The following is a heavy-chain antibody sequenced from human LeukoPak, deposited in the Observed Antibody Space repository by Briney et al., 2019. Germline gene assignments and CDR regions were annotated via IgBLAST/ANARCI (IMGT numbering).Heavy chain of an antibody. Sequence: GFTXXSYAMSWVRQAPGKGLEWVSAISGSGGSTYYADSVKGRFTISRDNSKNTLYLQMNSLRAEDTAVYYCAKLATMIVVVPQWGQGTLVTVSS. CDR2: ISGSGGST. V-gene: IGHV3-23*01. D-gene: IGHD3-22*01. CDR3: AKLATMIVVVPQ. J-gene: IGHJ4*02. CDR1: GFTXXSYA.